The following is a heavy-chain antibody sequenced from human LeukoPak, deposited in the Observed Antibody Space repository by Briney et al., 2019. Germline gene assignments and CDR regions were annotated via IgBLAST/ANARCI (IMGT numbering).Heavy chain of an antibody. CDR2: INSDGSST. Sequence: GGSLRLSCAASGFTFNNYWMHWVRQAPGKGLVWVSRINSDGSSTSHADSVKGRFTISRDNSKNTLYLQMNSLRAEDTAVYYCAKDPPHSYYDILTGYPSNDAFDIWGQGTMVTVSS. V-gene: IGHV3-74*01. D-gene: IGHD3-9*01. CDR3: AKDPPHSYYDILTGYPSNDAFDI. CDR1: GFTFNNYW. J-gene: IGHJ3*02.